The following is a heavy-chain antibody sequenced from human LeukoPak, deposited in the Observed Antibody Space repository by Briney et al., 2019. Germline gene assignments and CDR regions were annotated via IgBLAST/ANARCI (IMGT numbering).Heavy chain of an antibody. J-gene: IGHJ6*02. CDR3: AREIVPDCSGNSCFVYYYYGMDV. D-gene: IGHD2-15*01. CDR1: GFTFSDYF. Sequence: GGSLRLSCAASGFTFSDYFMNWVRQAPGKGLEWVSSMSRSSSYIYYADSVKGRFTISRDNAKNSLYLQMNSLRAEDTAVYYCAREIVPDCSGNSCFVYYYYGMDVWGQGTTVTVFS. CDR2: MSRSSSYI. V-gene: IGHV3-21*01.